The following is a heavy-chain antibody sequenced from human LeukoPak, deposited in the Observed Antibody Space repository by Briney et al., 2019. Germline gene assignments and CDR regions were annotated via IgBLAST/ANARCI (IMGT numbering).Heavy chain of an antibody. CDR1: GGSISSYY. V-gene: IGHV4-59*01. J-gene: IGHJ5*02. CDR2: IYYSGST. Sequence: SETLSLTCTVSGGSISSYYWSWIRRPPGKGLEWIGYIYYSGSTNYNPSLKSRVTISVDTSKNQFSLKLSSVTAADTAVYYCARVSAPYNWFDPWGQGTLVTVSS. CDR3: ARVSAPYNWFDP.